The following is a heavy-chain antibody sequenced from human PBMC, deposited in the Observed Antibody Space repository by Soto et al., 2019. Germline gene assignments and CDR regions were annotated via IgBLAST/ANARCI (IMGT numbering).Heavy chain of an antibody. CDR1: GYSTSSGSY. V-gene: IGHV4-38-2*02. CDR3: ARVHVMVVAGSTFDY. Sequence: SETLSLTCTVSGYSTSSGSYWAWIRQPPGKGPEWIASIYHGGTTFYNPSLKSRITISVDTSNNQFSLKLTSVTAADTAVYYCARVHVMVVAGSTFDYWGHGTLVTVSS. CDR2: IYHGGTT. J-gene: IGHJ4*01. D-gene: IGHD6-19*01.